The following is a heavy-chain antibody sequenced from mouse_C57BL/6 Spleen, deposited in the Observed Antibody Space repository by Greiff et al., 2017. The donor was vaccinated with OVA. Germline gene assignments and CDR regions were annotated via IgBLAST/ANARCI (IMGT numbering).Heavy chain of an antibody. CDR1: GYSFTGYY. CDR3: ARREITTVVARDYYAMDY. CDR2: INPSTGGT. V-gene: IGHV1-42*01. Sequence: EVKVVESGPELVKPGASVKISCKASGYSFTGYYMNWVKQSPEKSLEWIGEINPSTGGTTYNQKFKAKATLTVDKSSSTAYMQLKSLTSEDSAVYYCARREITTVVARDYYAMDYWGQGTSVTVSS. D-gene: IGHD1-1*01. J-gene: IGHJ4*01.